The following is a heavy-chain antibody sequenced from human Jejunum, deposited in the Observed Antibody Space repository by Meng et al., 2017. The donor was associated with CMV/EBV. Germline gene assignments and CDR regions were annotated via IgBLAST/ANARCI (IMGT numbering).Heavy chain of an antibody. D-gene: IGHD2-2*02. J-gene: IGHJ4*02. Sequence: CSVSGGSISNGDYYWGWIRQPPGKGLQWIGYITCSGNTYYNPSLKSRVTLSSDTSKNHFSLKLSSVTAADTAVYYCARYTPETSFDFWGQGTLVTVSS. CDR3: ARYTPETSFDF. CDR1: GGSISNGDYY. CDR2: ITCSGNT. V-gene: IGHV4-30-4*08.